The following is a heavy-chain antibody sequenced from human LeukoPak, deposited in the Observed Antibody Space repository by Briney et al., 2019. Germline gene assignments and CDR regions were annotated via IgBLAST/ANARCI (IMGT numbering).Heavy chain of an antibody. CDR2: RNGGHT. CDR1: GFIFNDYA. Sequence: QPGGSLRLSCEASGFIFNDYAMHWVRRVPGKGLEWISLRNGGHTYYADSVKGRFTISRDNIKNSLYLQMNSLRPEDTALYYCAKDRSYNSYLDYWGQGTLVTV. V-gene: IGHV3-43D*04. J-gene: IGHJ4*02. D-gene: IGHD5-24*01. CDR3: AKDRSYNSYLDY.